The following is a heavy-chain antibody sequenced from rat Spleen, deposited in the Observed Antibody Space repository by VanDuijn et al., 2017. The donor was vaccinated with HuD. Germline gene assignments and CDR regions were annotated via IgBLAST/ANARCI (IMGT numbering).Heavy chain of an antibody. CDR2: ISAGGDSS. D-gene: IGHD1-10*01. J-gene: IGHJ2*01. Sequence: EVQLVESDGGLVQPGRSLKLSCAASGFTFTDFYMAWVRQAPTKGLEWVAYISAGGDSSYYRDSVKGRFAISRDNAKTTLYLQMDSLRSEDTATYYCARQITTGGQGVMVTVSS. V-gene: IGHV5-25*01. CDR3: ARQITT. CDR1: GFTFTDFY.